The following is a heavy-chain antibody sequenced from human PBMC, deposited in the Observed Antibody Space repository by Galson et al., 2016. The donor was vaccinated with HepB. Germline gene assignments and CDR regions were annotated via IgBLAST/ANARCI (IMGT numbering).Heavy chain of an antibody. V-gene: IGHV3-23*01. CDR2: ISGSGGST. CDR3: AKDLGTYRPYYFDC. D-gene: IGHD3-16*02. CDR1: GFIFSNYA. J-gene: IGHJ4*02. Sequence: SLRLSCAASGFIFSNYAISWVRQVPGKGLEWVSAISGSGGSTHYADSVKGRFTISRDNSKNTLYLQMNSLRAEDTAVYYCAKDLGTYRPYYFDCGGQGTLVTVSS.